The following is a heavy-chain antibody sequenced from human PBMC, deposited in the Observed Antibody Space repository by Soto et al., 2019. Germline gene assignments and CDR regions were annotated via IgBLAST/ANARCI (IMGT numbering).Heavy chain of an antibody. V-gene: IGHV4-30-2*01. J-gene: IGHJ4*02. CDR3: ARAIGWFGELLGGYYFDY. CDR2: IYHSGST. D-gene: IGHD3-10*01. CDR1: GGSISSGGYS. Sequence: QLQLQESGSGLVKPSQTLSLTCAVSGGSISSGGYSWSWIRQPPGKGLEWIGYIYHSGSTYYNPSLKSRVTIAVDRSKNQFSLKLSSVTAAGTAVYYCARAIGWFGELLGGYYFDYWGQGNLVTVSS.